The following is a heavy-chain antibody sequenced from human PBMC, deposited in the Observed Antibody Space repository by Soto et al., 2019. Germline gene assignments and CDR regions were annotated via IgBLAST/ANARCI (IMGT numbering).Heavy chain of an antibody. CDR2: ISSTTNYI. V-gene: IGHV3-21*02. CDR1: GFTFSRFA. J-gene: IGHJ4*02. Sequence: EVQLLESGGGLGQPGGSLRLSCAGSGFTFSRFAMSWVRQAPGKGLEWVSSISSTTNYIYYADSMKGRFTVSRDNAKNSVYLEMNSLSAEDTALYYCARESEDLTSNFDYWGQGTLVTVSS. CDR3: ARESEDLTSNFDY.